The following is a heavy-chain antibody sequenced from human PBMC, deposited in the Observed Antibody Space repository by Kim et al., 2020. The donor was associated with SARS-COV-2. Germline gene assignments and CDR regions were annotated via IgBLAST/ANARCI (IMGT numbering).Heavy chain of an antibody. V-gene: IGHV4-4*02. CDR2: IYHSGST. D-gene: IGHD3-22*01. J-gene: IGHJ6*02. CDR3: ARDLSGYYDSMGYYYYGMDV. CDR1: GGSISSSNW. Sequence: SETLSLTCAVSGGSISSSNWWSWVRQPPGKGLEWIGEIYHSGSTNYNPYLKSRVTISVDKSKNQFSLKLSSVTAADTAVYYCARDLSGYYDSMGYYYYGMDVWGQGTTVTVSS.